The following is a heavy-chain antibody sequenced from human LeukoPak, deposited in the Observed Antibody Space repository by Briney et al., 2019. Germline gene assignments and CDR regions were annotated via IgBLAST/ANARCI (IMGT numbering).Heavy chain of an antibody. D-gene: IGHD3-22*01. Sequence: GASVKVSCKASGYTFTGYYMHWVRQAPGQGLEWMGWINPNSGGTNYAQKFQGRVTMTRDTSISTAYMELSRLRSDDTAVCYCARLGYYYDSSGRSPSWGQGTLVTVSS. CDR3: ARLGYYYDSSGRSPS. V-gene: IGHV1-2*02. CDR1: GYTFTGYY. J-gene: IGHJ5*02. CDR2: INPNSGGT.